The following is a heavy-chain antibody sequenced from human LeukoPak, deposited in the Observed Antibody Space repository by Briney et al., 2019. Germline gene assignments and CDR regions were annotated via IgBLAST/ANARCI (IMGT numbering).Heavy chain of an antibody. J-gene: IGHJ6*04. CDR2: FDPEGGET. CDR1: GYTLTVLS. Sequence: ASVKVSCKVSGYTLTVLSMHWVRQAPGKGLEWMGCFDPEGGETIYAQKFQGSVTMTEDTSTDTAYMELSSLRSEDTAVYYCATGWASIVGASWGPVDVWGKGTTVTVSS. V-gene: IGHV1-24*01. D-gene: IGHD1-26*01. CDR3: ATGWASIVGASWGPVDV.